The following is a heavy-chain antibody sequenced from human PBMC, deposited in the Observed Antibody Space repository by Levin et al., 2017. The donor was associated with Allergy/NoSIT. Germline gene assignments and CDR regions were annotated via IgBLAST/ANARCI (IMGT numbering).Heavy chain of an antibody. CDR2: ISAYNGNT. D-gene: IGHD1-26*01. CDR3: AGASWEWEPLDY. Sequence: GGSLRLSCKASGYTFTSYGISWVRQAPGQGLEWMGWISAYNGNTNYAQKLQGRVTMTTDTSTSTAYMELRSLRPDDTAVYYCAGASWEWEPLDYWGQGTLVTVSS. V-gene: IGHV1-18*01. CDR1: GYTFTSYG. J-gene: IGHJ4*02.